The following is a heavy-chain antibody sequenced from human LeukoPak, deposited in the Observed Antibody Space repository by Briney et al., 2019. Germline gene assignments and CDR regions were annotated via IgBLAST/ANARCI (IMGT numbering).Heavy chain of an antibody. CDR1: GDSISNFH. Sequence: SETLSLTCTVSGDSISNFHWSWVRQPPGKGLEWIGYIFYSGSTNYNPSLKSRVTISVDTSKNQFSLKLSSVTAADTAVYYCARTTVNNWFDPWGQGTLVTVSS. J-gene: IGHJ5*02. D-gene: IGHD4-17*01. CDR3: ARTTVNNWFDP. CDR2: IFYSGST. V-gene: IGHV4-59*01.